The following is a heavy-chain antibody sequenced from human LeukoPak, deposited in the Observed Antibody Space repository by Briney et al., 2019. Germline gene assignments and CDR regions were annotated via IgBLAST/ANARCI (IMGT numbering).Heavy chain of an antibody. J-gene: IGHJ4*02. CDR2: INSDGDST. CDR1: GFTFSSHA. Sequence: GGSLRLSCSASGFTFSSHAMHWVRQAAGEGLEYVSAINSDGDSTYYADSVKGRFTISRDNSKNTLYLQMSSLRPEDSAVYYCVKTPYSSTWYVGDSWGQGTLVTVSS. D-gene: IGHD2/OR15-2a*01. CDR3: VKTPYSSTWYVGDS. V-gene: IGHV3-64D*06.